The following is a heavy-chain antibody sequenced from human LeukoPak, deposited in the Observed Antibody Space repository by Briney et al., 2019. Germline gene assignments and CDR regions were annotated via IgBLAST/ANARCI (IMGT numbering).Heavy chain of an antibody. V-gene: IGHV3-7*01. J-gene: IGHJ4*02. CDR1: GFTFSSYW. CDR3: VRRQGSYFDTSGYYYG. CDR2: IKQDGSEK. D-gene: IGHD3-22*01. Sequence: PGGSLRLSCAASGFTFSSYWMSWVRQAPGKGLEWVANIKQDGSEKYYVDYVKGRFTISRDNAKNSLYLQMNSLRAEDTAVYYCVRRQGSYFDTSGYYYGWGQGTLVTVSS.